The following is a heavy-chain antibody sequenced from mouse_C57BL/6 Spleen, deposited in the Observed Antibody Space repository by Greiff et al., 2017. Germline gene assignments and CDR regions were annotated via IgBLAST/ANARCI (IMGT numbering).Heavy chain of an antibody. Sequence: DVQLQESGPGLVKPSQSLSLTCSVTGYSITSGYYWNWIRQFPGNKLEWMGYISYDGSNNYNPSLKNRISITRDTSKHQFFLKLNSVTTEDTATYYCASDYYGSSSLDYWGQGTTLTVSS. J-gene: IGHJ2*01. CDR3: ASDYYGSSSLDY. D-gene: IGHD1-1*01. V-gene: IGHV3-6*01. CDR2: ISYDGSN. CDR1: GYSITSGYY.